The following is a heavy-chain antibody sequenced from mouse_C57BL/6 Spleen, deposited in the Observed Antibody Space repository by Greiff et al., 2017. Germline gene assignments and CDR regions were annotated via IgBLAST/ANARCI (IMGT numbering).Heavy chain of an antibody. CDR3: ARLTGTGRVDY. V-gene: IGHV1-69*01. J-gene: IGHJ2*01. Sequence: VQLQQPGAELVMPGASVKLSCKASGYTFTSYWMHWVKQRPGQGLEWIGEIDPSDSYTNYNQKFKGKSTLTVDKSSSTAYMQLSSLTSEDSAVYYCARLTGTGRVDYGGQGTTLTVSS. CDR2: IDPSDSYT. CDR1: GYTFTSYW. D-gene: IGHD4-1*01.